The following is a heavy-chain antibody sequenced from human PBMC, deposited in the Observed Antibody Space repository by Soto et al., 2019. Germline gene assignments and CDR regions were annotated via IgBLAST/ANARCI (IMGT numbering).Heavy chain of an antibody. V-gene: IGHV3-48*02. D-gene: IGHD3-22*01. CDR1: GFTFSSYS. CDR3: ARNLYYYDSSGYRY. CDR2: ISSSSSTI. Sequence: GGSLRLSCAASGFTFSSYSMNWVRQSPGKGLEWVSYISSSSSTIYYADSVKGRFTISRDNAKNSLYLQMNSLRDEDTAVYYCARNLYYYDSSGYRYWGQGTLVTVSS. J-gene: IGHJ4*02.